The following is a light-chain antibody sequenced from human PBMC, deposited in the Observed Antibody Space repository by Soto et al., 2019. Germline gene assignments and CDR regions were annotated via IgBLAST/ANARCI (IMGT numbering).Light chain of an antibody. CDR3: QQYNNWPWT. Sequence: EIVMTQSPATLSVSPGERATLSCRASQSVSSNLAWYQQKPGQAPMLLIYGASTRAPGIPARFSGSGSGTEFTLTLSSLQSEDFAVYYCQQYNNWPWTFGQGTKVELK. CDR1: QSVSSN. V-gene: IGKV3-15*01. CDR2: GAS. J-gene: IGKJ1*01.